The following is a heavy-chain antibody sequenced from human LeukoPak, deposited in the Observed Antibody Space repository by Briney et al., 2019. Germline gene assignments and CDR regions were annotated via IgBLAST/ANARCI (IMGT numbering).Heavy chain of an antibody. CDR1: GFTISSYA. V-gene: IGHV3-23*01. Sequence: WGSLRLSCAASGFTISSYAMSWVRQAPGKGLEWVSAISGSGGSTYYADSVKGRFTISRDNSKNTLYLQMNSLRAEDTAVYYCAKCGVGWRSPVDYWGQGTLVTVSS. CDR3: AKCGVGWRSPVDY. CDR2: ISGSGGST. D-gene: IGHD1-26*01. J-gene: IGHJ4*02.